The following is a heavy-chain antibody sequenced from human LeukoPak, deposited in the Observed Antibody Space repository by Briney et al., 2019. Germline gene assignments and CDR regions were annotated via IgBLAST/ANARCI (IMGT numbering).Heavy chain of an antibody. CDR1: GFTFSRSP. J-gene: IGHJ4*02. CDR2: ISSDGVST. V-gene: IGHV3-64D*06. CDR3: VKETAFYDH. D-gene: IGHD2/OR15-2a*01. Sequence: GGSLRLSCSASGFTFSRSPMHWVRQAPGKGLEYVSAISSDGVSTYYGASVKGRFIISRDNSKNTLYLQMSSLRVEDTALYYCVKETAFYDHWGPGTLVTVSS.